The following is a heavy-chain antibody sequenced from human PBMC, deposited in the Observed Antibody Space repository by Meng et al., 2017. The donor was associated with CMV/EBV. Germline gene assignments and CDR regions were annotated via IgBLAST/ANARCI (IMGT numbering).Heavy chain of an antibody. Sequence: ASVKVSCKASGYTFTGYYMHWVRQAPGQGLEWMGWINPNSGGTNYAQKFQGRVTMTRNTSISTAYMELSRLRSDDTAVYYCARVLRYFDWSSVGDGGKGKMVTVSS. J-gene: IGHJ4*02. V-gene: IGHV1-2*02. CDR2: INPNSGGT. CDR1: GYTFTGYY. D-gene: IGHD3-9*01. CDR3: ARVLRYFDWSSVGD.